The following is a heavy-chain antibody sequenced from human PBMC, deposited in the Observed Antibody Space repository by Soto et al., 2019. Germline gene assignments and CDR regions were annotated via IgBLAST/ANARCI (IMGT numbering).Heavy chain of an antibody. D-gene: IGHD4-17*01. CDR2: INPSGGST. V-gene: IGHV1-46*01. CDR3: ARGIGADYGDYGYSDY. J-gene: IGHJ4*02. CDR1: GYTFTNYY. Sequence: QVQLVQSGAEVKKPGASVKVPCKASGYTFTNYYIHWVRQAPGQGLEWMGIINPSGGSTSYAQKFQGRVTMTRDTSTSTLYMEVSSLRSEDTAVYYCARGIGADYGDYGYSDYWGQGSLVTVSS.